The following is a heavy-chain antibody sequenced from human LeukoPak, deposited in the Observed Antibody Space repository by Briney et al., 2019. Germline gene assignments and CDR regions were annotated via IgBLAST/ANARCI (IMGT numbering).Heavy chain of an antibody. D-gene: IGHD3-10*01. CDR2: ISGSGGST. CDR1: GFTFSSYA. J-gene: IGHJ6*02. CDR3: ARATYYGSGSSSYYYGMDV. V-gene: IGHV3-23*01. Sequence: GGSLRLSCAASGFTFSSYAMSWVRQAPGKGLEWVSAISGSGGSTYYADSVKGRFTISRDNSKNTLYLQMNSLRAEDTAVYYCARATYYGSGSSSYYYGMDVWGQGTTVTVSS.